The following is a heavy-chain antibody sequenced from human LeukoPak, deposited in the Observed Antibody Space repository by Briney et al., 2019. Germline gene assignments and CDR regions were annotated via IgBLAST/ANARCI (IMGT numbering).Heavy chain of an antibody. CDR3: ARGTMLQLVPCLDY. D-gene: IGHD6-13*01. V-gene: IGHV3-30*04. CDR1: GFKFSDYA. J-gene: IGHJ4*02. Sequence: GGSLRLSFAASGFKFSDYAMHWVRQAPGKGLQWVAIISFDGKYKYYADSVQGRFTISRDKSRNTVSLQMSSLTIDDTATYYCARGTMLQLVPCLDYWGQGALVAVSS. CDR2: ISFDGKYK.